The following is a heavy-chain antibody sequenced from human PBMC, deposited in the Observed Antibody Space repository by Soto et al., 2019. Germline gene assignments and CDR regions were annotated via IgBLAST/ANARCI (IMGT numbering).Heavy chain of an antibody. J-gene: IGHJ4*02. Sequence: EVQLVESGGGLVQPGGSLRLSCAASGFTFSSYWMSWVRQAPGKGLEWVANIKQDGREKYYVDSVKGRFTISRDNAKNSLYLQMNSLRAEDTAVYYCARDQTVAAGLDFDYWGQGTLVTVSS. CDR1: GFTFSSYW. V-gene: IGHV3-7*03. CDR3: ARDQTVAAGLDFDY. CDR2: IKQDGREK. D-gene: IGHD6-13*01.